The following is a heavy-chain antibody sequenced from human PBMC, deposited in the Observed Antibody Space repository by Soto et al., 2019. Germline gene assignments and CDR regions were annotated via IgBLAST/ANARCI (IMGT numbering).Heavy chain of an antibody. J-gene: IGHJ5*02. Sequence: SETLSLTCTVSGGSISSSSYYWGWIRQPPGKGLEWIGSIYYSGSTYYNPSLKSRVTISVDTSKNQFSLKLSSVTAADTAVYYCARPGDRVRGVIMGPNWFDPWGQGTLVTVSS. D-gene: IGHD3-10*01. V-gene: IGHV4-39*01. CDR1: GGSISSSSYY. CDR3: ARPGDRVRGVIMGPNWFDP. CDR2: IYYSGST.